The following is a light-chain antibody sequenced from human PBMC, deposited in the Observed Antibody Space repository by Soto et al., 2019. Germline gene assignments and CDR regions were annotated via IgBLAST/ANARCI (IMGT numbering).Light chain of an antibody. CDR1: TSNIGRNF. CDR3: QSYDSSRSVV. CDR2: TND. Sequence: QSVLTQPPSASGTPGQRVTISCSGSTSNIGRNFVYWYQQLPGTAPKLLIYTNDQRPSGIPDRFSGSKSGTSASLAITGLQAEDEADYYGQSYDSSRSVVFGGGTKVTVL. J-gene: IGLJ2*01. V-gene: IGLV1-47*01.